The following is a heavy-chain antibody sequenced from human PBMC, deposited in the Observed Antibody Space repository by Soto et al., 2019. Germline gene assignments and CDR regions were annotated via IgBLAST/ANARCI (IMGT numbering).Heavy chain of an antibody. Sequence: PGGSLRLSCAASGFTFSSYAMSWVRQAPGKGLEWVSAISGSGGSTYYADSVKGRFTISRDNSKNTLYLQMNSLRAEDTAVYYCAKAPDYGDFVVNLHFDYWGQGTLVTVSS. D-gene: IGHD4-17*01. CDR1: GFTFSSYA. V-gene: IGHV3-23*01. CDR3: AKAPDYGDFVVNLHFDY. CDR2: ISGSGGST. J-gene: IGHJ4*02.